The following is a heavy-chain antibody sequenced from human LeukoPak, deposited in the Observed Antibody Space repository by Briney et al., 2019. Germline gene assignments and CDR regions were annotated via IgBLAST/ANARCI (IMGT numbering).Heavy chain of an antibody. D-gene: IGHD2-8*01. CDR1: GGTFSSYA. V-gene: IGHV1-69*05. CDR2: IIPIFGTA. J-gene: IGHJ2*01. Sequence: SVKVSCEASGGTFSSYAISWVRQAPGQGLEWMGGIIPIFGTANYAQKFQGRVTITTDESTSTAYMELSSLRSEDTAVYYCARVDRTNVYFDLWGRGTLVTVSS. CDR3: ARVDRTNVYFDL.